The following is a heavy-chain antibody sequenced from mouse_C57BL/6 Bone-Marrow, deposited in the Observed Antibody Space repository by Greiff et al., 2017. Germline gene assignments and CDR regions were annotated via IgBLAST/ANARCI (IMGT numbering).Heavy chain of an antibody. V-gene: IGHV3-6*01. J-gene: IGHJ4*01. CDR1: GYSITSGYY. D-gene: IGHD1-1*01. CDR2: ISYDGSN. Sequence: EVQLQESGPGLVKPSQSLSLTCSVTGYSITSGYYWNWIRQFPGNKLEWMGYISYDGSNNYNPSLKNRISITRDTSKNQFFLKLNSVTTEDTATYYCARLLLRYPHYYAMDYWGQGTSVTVSS. CDR3: ARLLLRYPHYYAMDY.